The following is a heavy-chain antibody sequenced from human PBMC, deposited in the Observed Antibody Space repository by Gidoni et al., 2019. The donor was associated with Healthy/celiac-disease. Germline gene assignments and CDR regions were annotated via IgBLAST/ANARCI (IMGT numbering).Heavy chain of an antibody. CDR2: ISSSGSTI. CDR3: ARGNYVLDYYYGMDV. J-gene: IGHJ6*02. D-gene: IGHD4-4*01. Sequence: EVQLVESGGGLVQPGGSLRLSCAASGFPFSSYEMNWVRQAPGKGLEWVSYISSSGSTIYYADSVKGRFTISRDNAKNSLYLQMNSLRAEDTAVYYCARGNYVLDYYYGMDVWGQGTTVTVSS. V-gene: IGHV3-48*03. CDR1: GFPFSSYE.